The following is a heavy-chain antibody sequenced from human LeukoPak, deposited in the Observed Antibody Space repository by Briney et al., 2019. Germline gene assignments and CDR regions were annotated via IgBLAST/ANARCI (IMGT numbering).Heavy chain of an antibody. CDR1: GFAFSSYS. J-gene: IGHJ4*02. CDR2: ISSSSSYI. V-gene: IGHV3-21*01. D-gene: IGHD5-18*01. CDR3: ARDRTADFDY. Sequence: GGSLRLSCAASGFAFSSYSMNWVRQAPGKGLEWVSSISSSSSYIYYADSVKGRFTISRDNAKNSLYLQMNSLRAEDTAVYYCARDRTADFDYWGQGTLVTVSS.